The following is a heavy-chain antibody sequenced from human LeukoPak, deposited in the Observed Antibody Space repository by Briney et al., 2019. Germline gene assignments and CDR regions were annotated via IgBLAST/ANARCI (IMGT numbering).Heavy chain of an antibody. V-gene: IGHV1-69*04. D-gene: IGHD3-3*02. Sequence: SVKVSCKASGGPFNSYAINWVRQAPGQGLEWMGRIIVILGVTNYAQRFQGRVTITADKSTTTAYMEMSSLTSHDTAVYYCARYIHPQGIVGSAMDVWGQGTTVIVSS. J-gene: IGHJ6*02. CDR1: GGPFNSYA. CDR2: IIVILGVT. CDR3: ARYIHPQGIVGSAMDV.